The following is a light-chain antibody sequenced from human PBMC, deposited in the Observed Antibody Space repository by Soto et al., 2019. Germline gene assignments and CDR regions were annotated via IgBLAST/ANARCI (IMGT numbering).Light chain of an antibody. CDR2: GAS. Sequence: EIVMTQSPATLSVSPGERATLSCRASQSISSDLAWYQQKPGQAPRLLIYGASTRATDIPARISGSGSGTDFTLTISSLQSEDFAVYYCQQYNNWPPWTFGQGTKVEIK. CDR3: QQYNNWPPWT. J-gene: IGKJ1*01. V-gene: IGKV3-15*01. CDR1: QSISSD.